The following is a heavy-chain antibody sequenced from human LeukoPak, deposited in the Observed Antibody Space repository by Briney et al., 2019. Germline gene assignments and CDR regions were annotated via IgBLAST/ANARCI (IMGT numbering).Heavy chain of an antibody. CDR2: ISYDGSNK. D-gene: IGHD1-26*01. Sequence: GGSLRLSCAASGITFNHYGMHWVRQAPGKGLEWVAVISYDGSNKYYADSVKGRFTISRDNSKNTLYLQMNSLRAEDTAVYYCAILARDAFVTGATTYYFDYWGQGTLVTVSS. V-gene: IGHV3-30*03. J-gene: IGHJ4*02. CDR3: AILARDAFVTGATTYYFDY. CDR1: GITFNHYG.